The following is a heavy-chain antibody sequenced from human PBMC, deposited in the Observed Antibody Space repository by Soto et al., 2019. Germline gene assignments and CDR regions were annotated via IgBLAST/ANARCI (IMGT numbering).Heavy chain of an antibody. J-gene: IGHJ2*01. CDR2: IYGTGNM. Sequence: QVQLQESGPGLVKPSQTLSLTCTVSDDSISSGGYYWSWIRQHPGKGLEWIWYIYGTGNMYYKSSLKSRLTFSVDTSKNHFSLKLTSVTAADTAVYYCARGTDTWFFALWGRGTLVTVSS. CDR1: DDSISSGGYY. D-gene: IGHD3-9*01. CDR3: ARGTDTWFFAL. V-gene: IGHV4-31*03.